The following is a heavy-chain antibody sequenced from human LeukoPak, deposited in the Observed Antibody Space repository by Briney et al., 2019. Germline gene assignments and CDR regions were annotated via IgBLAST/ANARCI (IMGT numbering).Heavy chain of an antibody. J-gene: IGHJ6*02. CDR3: ARGTSGYSYGYFYYYAMDV. Sequence: VASVKVSCKASGGTFSSYAISWVRQAPGQGLEWMGGIIPIFGTANYAQKFQGRVTITADESTSTAYMELSSLRSEDTAVYYCARGTSGYSYGYFYYYAMDVWGQGTTVTVSS. D-gene: IGHD5-18*01. CDR2: IIPIFGTA. V-gene: IGHV1-69*13. CDR1: GGTFSSYA.